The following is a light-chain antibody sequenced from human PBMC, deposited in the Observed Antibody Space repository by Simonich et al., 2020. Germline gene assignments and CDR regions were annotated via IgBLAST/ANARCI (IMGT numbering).Light chain of an antibody. Sequence: EIVLTQSPATLSLSPGERATLSCRASQSVSSYLAWYQQKPGQAPRPLIEDASNRATGIHARVRGSGSGTDFTFTISSLEPEDFAVYYCQQRSNWPLTFGGGTKVEIK. CDR3: QQRSNWPLT. CDR1: QSVSSY. CDR2: DAS. J-gene: IGKJ4*01. V-gene: IGKV3-11*01.